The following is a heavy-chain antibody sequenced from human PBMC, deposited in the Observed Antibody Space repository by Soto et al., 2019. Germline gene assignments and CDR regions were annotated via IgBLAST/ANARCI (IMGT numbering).Heavy chain of an antibody. CDR2: MFYSGST. CDR1: GDSISSRSYY. J-gene: IGHJ4*02. CDR3: ARQRTSFLNQAYFAV. D-gene: IGHD3-16*01. V-gene: IGHV4-39*01. Sequence: SETLSLTCTVTGDSISSRSYYWGWIRQPPGKGLEWIGSMFYSGSTYNNPSLRSRVSMSIDKSNVYFSLKLKSVTAADAVLCFCARQRTSFLNQAYFAVWGPGSLVTVSS.